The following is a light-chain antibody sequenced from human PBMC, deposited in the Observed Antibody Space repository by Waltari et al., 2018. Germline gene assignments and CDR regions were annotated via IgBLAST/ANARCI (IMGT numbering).Light chain of an antibody. CDR3: SSYTSSSTNYV. CDR2: DVS. Sequence: QSALTQPASVSGSPGPSITISCTGTSSDVGGYNYVPWYQQHPGKAPKLMIYDVSNRPSGVSNRFSGSKSGNTASLTISGLQAEDEADYYCSSYTSSSTNYVFGTGTKVTVL. J-gene: IGLJ1*01. CDR1: SSDVGGYNY. V-gene: IGLV2-14*03.